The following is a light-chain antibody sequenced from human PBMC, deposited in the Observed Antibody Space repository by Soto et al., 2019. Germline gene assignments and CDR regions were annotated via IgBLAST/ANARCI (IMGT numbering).Light chain of an antibody. Sequence: QLVLTQSPYASASLGASVKLTCTLSSGHSDYGIAWHQQQPDKGPRYLMKLNRDGSHNKGAGIPDRFSGSSSGAERYLTIASLQSDDEADDYCQTRDTVVVFGGGTKLTVL. CDR1: SGHSDYG. J-gene: IGLJ2*01. CDR3: QTRDTVVV. V-gene: IGLV4-69*01. CDR2: LNRDGSH.